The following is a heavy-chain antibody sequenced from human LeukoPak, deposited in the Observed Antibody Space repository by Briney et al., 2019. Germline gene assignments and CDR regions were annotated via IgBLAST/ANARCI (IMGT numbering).Heavy chain of an antibody. Sequence: SETLSLTCTVSGGSISIISSSTYSWGWIRQAPGKGLEWIGSLYYGENSHYNPSLKSRATLSVDTSNNQLSLKLTSVTAADAAVYFCARQLPTAAADTRGYFDYWGQGTVVTVSS. V-gene: IGHV4-39*01. CDR3: ARQLPTAAADTRGYFDY. CDR2: LYYGENS. D-gene: IGHD6-25*01. CDR1: GGSISIISSSTYS. J-gene: IGHJ4*02.